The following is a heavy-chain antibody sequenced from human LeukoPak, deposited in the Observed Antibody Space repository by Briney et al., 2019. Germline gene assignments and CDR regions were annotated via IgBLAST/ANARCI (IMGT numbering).Heavy chain of an antibody. D-gene: IGHD6-19*01. CDR1: GGSISSYY. V-gene: IGHV4-59*01. Sequence: SETLSLTCTVSGGSISSYYWSWIRQPPGKGLEWIGYIYYSGSTNYNTSLKSRVTISVDTSKNQFSLKLSSVTAADTAVYYCARVVAGQYYFDYWGQGTLVTVSS. CDR3: ARVVAGQYYFDY. J-gene: IGHJ4*02. CDR2: IYYSGST.